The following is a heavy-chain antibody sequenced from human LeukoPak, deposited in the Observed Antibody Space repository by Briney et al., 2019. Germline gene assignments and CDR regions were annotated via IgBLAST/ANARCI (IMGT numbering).Heavy chain of an antibody. D-gene: IGHD5-18*01. Sequence: SETLSLTCAVYGGSFSGYYWSWSRQPPGKGLEWIGEINHSGSTNYNPSLKSRVTISVDTSKNQFSLKLSSVTAADTAVYYCARGGYSYGYHDYWGQGTLVTVSS. V-gene: IGHV4-34*01. J-gene: IGHJ4*02. CDR1: GGSFSGYY. CDR3: ARGGYSYGYHDY. CDR2: INHSGST.